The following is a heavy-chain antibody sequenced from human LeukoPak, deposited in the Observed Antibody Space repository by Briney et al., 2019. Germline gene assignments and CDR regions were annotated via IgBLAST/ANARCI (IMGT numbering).Heavy chain of an antibody. V-gene: IGHV4-61*02. CDR2: IYTSGST. J-gene: IGHJ4*02. CDR3: VRQFDY. CDR1: GASINSDDYY. Sequence: PSETLSLTCSVSGASINSDDYYWSWVRQPAGKGLEWIGRIYTSGSTDYNPSLKRRVTISVATSKNQFSLRLSSVTAADTAVYYCVRQFDYWGQGTLVTVSS.